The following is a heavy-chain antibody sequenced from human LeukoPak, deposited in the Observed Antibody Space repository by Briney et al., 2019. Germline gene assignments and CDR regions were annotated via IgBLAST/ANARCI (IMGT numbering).Heavy chain of an antibody. D-gene: IGHD3-10*01. CDR2: ISSSSGYI. J-gene: IGHJ4*02. V-gene: IGHV3-21*01. Sequence: GESLRLSCAASGFTFSSYWMHWVRQAPGKGLEWVSYISSSSGYIYYADSVKGRFTISRDNAKNSLYLQMNSLRAEDTAVYYCARSVVRGHFNYWGQGTLVTVSS. CDR3: ARSVVRGHFNY. CDR1: GFTFSSYW.